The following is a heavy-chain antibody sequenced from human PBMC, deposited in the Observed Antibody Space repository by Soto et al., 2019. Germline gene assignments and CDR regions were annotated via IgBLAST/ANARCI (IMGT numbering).Heavy chain of an antibody. CDR2: INAGNGNT. V-gene: IGHV1-3*01. Sequence: GASVKVSCKASGYTFTSYAMHWVRQAPGQRLEWMGWINAGNGNTKYSQKFQGRVTITRDTSASTAYMELSSLRPEDTAVYYCARAEWFGEFHYYFDYWGQGTLVTVSS. D-gene: IGHD3-10*01. CDR3: ARAEWFGEFHYYFDY. CDR1: GYTFTSYA. J-gene: IGHJ4*02.